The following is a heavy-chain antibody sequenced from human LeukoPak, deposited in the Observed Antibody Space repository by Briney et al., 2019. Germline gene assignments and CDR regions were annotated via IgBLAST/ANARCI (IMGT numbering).Heavy chain of an antibody. CDR3: ARVMDYYGSGSSLWFDP. D-gene: IGHD3-10*01. J-gene: IGHJ5*02. Sequence: PSETLSLTCTVSGGSISSGGYYWSWIRQHPGKGLEWIGYIYYSGSTYYNPSLKSRVTISVDTSKNQFSLKLSSVTAADTAVYYCARVMDYYGSGSSLWFDPWGQGTLVTVSS. CDR2: IYYSGST. V-gene: IGHV4-31*03. CDR1: GGSISSGGYY.